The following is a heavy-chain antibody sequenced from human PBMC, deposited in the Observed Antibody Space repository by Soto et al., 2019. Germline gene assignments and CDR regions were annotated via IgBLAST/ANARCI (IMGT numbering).Heavy chain of an antibody. CDR2: ISRTSNYI. V-gene: IGHV3-21*02. CDR1: GFDFTTYT. J-gene: IGHJ4*02. CDR3: ARSPRSESLVVVVRTFDY. D-gene: IGHD2-21*01. Sequence: VQLEESGGGLVKPGESLRLSCAASGFDFTTYTMNWVRQAPGKGLEWVSSISRTSNYIYYANSLKGRFSISRDNAGNSLFLHMSGLTVDDTAVYYCARSPRSESLVVVVRTFDYWGQRTLVTVSS.